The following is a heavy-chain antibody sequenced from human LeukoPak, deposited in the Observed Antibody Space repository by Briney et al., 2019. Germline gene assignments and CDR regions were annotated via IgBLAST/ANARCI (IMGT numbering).Heavy chain of an antibody. V-gene: IGHV3-21*01. Sequence: GSLRLSCAASGFTFSSYSMNWVRQAPGKGLEWVSSISNSSSYIYYADSVKGRFTISRDNAKNSLYLQMNSLRAEDTAVYYCARDLYSNYVRYYYGMDVWGQGTTVTVSS. CDR3: ARDLYSNYVRYYYGMDV. D-gene: IGHD4-11*01. CDR2: ISNSSSYI. J-gene: IGHJ6*02. CDR1: GFTFSSYS.